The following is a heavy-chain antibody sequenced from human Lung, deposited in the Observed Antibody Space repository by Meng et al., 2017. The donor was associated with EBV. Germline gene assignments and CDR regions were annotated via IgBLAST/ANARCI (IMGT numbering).Heavy chain of an antibody. Sequence: QVQLQESGPGLGKPSETLSLTCTVSGGSVSSGSYYWSWIRQPPGKGLGWIGYIYYSGSTNSNPSLKSRVTISVDTSKNQFSLKLSSVTAADTAVYYCARFSSSKGLDYWGQGTLVTVSS. CDR3: ARFSSSKGLDY. CDR2: IYYSGST. D-gene: IGHD4-11*01. J-gene: IGHJ4*02. CDR1: GGSVSSGSYY. V-gene: IGHV4-61*01.